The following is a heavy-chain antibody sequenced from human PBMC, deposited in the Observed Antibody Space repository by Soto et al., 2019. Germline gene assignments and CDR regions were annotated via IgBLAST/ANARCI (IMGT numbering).Heavy chain of an antibody. CDR1: GFTFSSYD. Sequence: GGSLRLSCAASGFTFSSYDMSWFRQAPGKGLEWVSAISGSGGSTYYADSVKGRFTISRDNSKNTLYLQMNSLRAEDTAVYYCAKTLGYSSSWYGTFDYWGQGTLVTVSS. J-gene: IGHJ4*02. D-gene: IGHD6-13*01. CDR2: ISGSGGST. V-gene: IGHV3-23*01. CDR3: AKTLGYSSSWYGTFDY.